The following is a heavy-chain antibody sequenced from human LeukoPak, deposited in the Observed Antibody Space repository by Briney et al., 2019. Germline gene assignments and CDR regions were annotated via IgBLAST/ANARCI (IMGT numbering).Heavy chain of an antibody. CDR1: GFTFSSYA. CDR2: ISYDGSNK. D-gene: IGHD5-18*01. CDR3: ATLTAMVPEFDY. J-gene: IGHJ4*02. Sequence: GGSLRLSCAASGFTFSSYAMHWVRQAPGKGLEWVAVISYDGSNKYYADSVKGRFTISRDNSKNTLYLQMNSLRAEDTAVYYCATLTAMVPEFDYWGQGTLVTVSS. V-gene: IGHV3-30-3*01.